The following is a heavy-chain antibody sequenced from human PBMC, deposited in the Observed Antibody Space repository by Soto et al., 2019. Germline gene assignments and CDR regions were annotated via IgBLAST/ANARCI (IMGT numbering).Heavy chain of an antibody. CDR2: IYYSGST. V-gene: IGHV4-59*01. CDR3: ARDRRYSYGSGWFDP. CDR1: GGSISSYY. D-gene: IGHD5-18*01. Sequence: SETLSLTCTVSGGSISSYYWSWIRQPPGKGLEWIGYIYYSGSTNYNPSLKSRVTISVDTSKNQFSLKLSSVTAADTAVYYCARDRRYSYGSGWFDPWGQGTLVTVSS. J-gene: IGHJ5*02.